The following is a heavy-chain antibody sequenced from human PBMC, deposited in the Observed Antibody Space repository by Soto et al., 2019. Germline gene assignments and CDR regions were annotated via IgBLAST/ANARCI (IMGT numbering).Heavy chain of an antibody. V-gene: IGHV4-39*01. CDR3: ARHGSGTDYSDY. J-gene: IGHJ4*02. D-gene: IGHD1-26*01. CDR1: GGSISSSSYY. Sequence: SETLSLTCTVYGGSISSSSYYWGWIRQPPGKGLEWIGSIYYSGSTYYNPSLKSRVTISVDTSKNQFSLKLSSVTAADTAVYYCARHGSGTDYSDYWGQGTLVTVSS. CDR2: IYYSGST.